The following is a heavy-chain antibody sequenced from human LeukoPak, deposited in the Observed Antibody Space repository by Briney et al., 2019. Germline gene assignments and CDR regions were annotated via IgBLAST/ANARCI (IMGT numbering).Heavy chain of an antibody. Sequence: GGSLRLSCVGSGFIFRSYAVTWVRQAPGKGLDWVSSITANGDTTYYADSVKGRFTISRDDSRNTLYLQMSSLRAEDTALYYCATFGVIVRNNYLDYWGQGALVAVSS. CDR3: ATFGVIVRNNYLDY. D-gene: IGHD2-21*01. CDR1: GFIFRSYA. J-gene: IGHJ4*02. V-gene: IGHV3-23*01. CDR2: ITANGDTT.